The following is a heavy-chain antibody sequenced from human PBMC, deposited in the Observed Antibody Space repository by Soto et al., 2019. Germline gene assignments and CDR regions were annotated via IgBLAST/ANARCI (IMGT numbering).Heavy chain of an antibody. V-gene: IGHV1-3*01. J-gene: IGHJ5*02. D-gene: IGHD6-13*01. Sequence: ASVKVSCKASGLTFSHHSIHWVRQAPGQRLEWMGWINADTGYTKYSQKLQGRVTITWDTSAKTAYMELSSLRSEDTGIYYCIRGKEAGVWFDPWGQGTQVTVSS. CDR2: INADTGYT. CDR3: IRGKEAGVWFDP. CDR1: GLTFSHHS.